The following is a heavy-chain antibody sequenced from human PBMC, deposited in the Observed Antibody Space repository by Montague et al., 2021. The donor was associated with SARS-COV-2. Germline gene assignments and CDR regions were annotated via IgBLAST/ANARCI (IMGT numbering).Heavy chain of an antibody. CDR2: ISYDGSNK. V-gene: IGHV3-30*04. J-gene: IGHJ3*02. D-gene: IGHD1-7*01. CDR3: ATELELSAFDI. CDR1: GFTFSSYA. Sequence: SLRLSCAASGFTFSSYAMHWVRQAPGKGLEWVAVISYDGSNKYYVDSVKGRFTISRDNSKNTLCLQMNSLRAEDTAVYYCATELELSAFDIWGQGTMVTVSS.